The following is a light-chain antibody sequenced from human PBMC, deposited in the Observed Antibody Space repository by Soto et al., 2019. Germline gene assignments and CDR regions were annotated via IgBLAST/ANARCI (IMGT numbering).Light chain of an antibody. J-gene: IGKJ1*01. Sequence: EIVLTQSPGTLSLSPGERATLSCRASQSVSSSYLAWYQQKPGQAPRLLIYGASSRATGIPDRFSGSGSGTDFTLTISRLEPEDFEVYFCQQYGSSPVTFGQGTKVEIK. CDR2: GAS. V-gene: IGKV3-20*01. CDR3: QQYGSSPVT. CDR1: QSVSSSY.